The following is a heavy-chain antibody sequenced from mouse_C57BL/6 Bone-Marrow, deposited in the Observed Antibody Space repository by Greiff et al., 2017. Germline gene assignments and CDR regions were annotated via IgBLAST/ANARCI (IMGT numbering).Heavy chain of an antibody. CDR3: ARGGLSYYYGRSYYAMDY. D-gene: IGHD1-1*01. J-gene: IGHJ4*01. V-gene: IGHV1-9*01. CDR2: ILPGSGST. CDR1: GYTFTGYW. Sequence: QVQLQQPGAELMKPGASVKLSCKATGYTFTGYWIEWVKQRPGHGLEWIGEILPGSGSTNYNEKFKGKATFTADTSSNTAYMQLSSLTTEDSAIYYCARGGLSYYYGRSYYAMDYWGQGTSVTVSS.